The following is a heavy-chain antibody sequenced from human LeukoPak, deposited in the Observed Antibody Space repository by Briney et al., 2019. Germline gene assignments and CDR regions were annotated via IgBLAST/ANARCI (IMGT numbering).Heavy chain of an antibody. CDR2: IYHSGST. J-gene: IGHJ4*02. V-gene: IGHV4-38-2*01. Sequence: SETLSLTGAVSGYSISSGYYWGWIRQPPGKGLEWIGSIYHSGSTYYNPSLKSRVTISVDTSKNQFSLKLSSVTAADTAVYYCARYSGYASYYFDYWGQGTLVTVSS. CDR1: GYSISSGYY. D-gene: IGHD5-12*01. CDR3: ARYSGYASYYFDY.